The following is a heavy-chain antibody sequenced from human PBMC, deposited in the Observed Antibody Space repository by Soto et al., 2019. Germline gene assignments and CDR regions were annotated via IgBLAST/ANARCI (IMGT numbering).Heavy chain of an antibody. Sequence: PSETLSLTCTVSGGSISSGDYYWSWIRQPPGKGLEWIGYIYYSGSTYYNPSLKSRVTISVDTSKNQFSLKLSSVTAADTAVYYCARDRDYGDYVRGFDYWGQGTLVTVSS. D-gene: IGHD4-17*01. CDR2: IYYSGST. V-gene: IGHV4-30-4*01. CDR1: GGSISSGDYY. J-gene: IGHJ4*02. CDR3: ARDRDYGDYVRGFDY.